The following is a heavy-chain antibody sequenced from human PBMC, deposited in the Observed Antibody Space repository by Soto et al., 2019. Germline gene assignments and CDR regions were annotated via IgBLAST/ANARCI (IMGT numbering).Heavy chain of an antibody. V-gene: IGHV4-61*01. CDR1: GGSVSSGSYY. D-gene: IGHD5-18*01. CDR2: IYNSGST. J-gene: IGHJ4*02. Sequence: SETLSLTCTVSGGSVSSGSYYWSWIRQPPGKGLEWIGYIYNSGSTNYNPSLKSRVTISVDTSKNQFSLKLSSVTAADAAVYYCARAGTTMVALDCWGQGTLVTVSS. CDR3: ARAGTTMVALDC.